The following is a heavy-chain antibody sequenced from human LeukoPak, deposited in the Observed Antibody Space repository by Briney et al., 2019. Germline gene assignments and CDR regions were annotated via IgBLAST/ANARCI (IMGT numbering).Heavy chain of an antibody. D-gene: IGHD3-10*01. CDR3: ARTYGSGSYHWFDP. CDR2: IYYTGST. Sequence: SETLSLTCTVSGGSISSYHWSWIRQPPGEGLEWIGHIYYTGSTNYNPSLKSRVTISVDTSRNQFSLKLTSVTAADTAVYYCARTYGSGSYHWFDPWGQGTLVTVSS. CDR1: GGSISSYH. J-gene: IGHJ5*02. V-gene: IGHV4-59*12.